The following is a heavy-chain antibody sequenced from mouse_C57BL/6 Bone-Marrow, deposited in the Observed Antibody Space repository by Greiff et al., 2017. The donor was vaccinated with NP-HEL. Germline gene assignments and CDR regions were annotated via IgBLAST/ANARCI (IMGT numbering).Heavy chain of an antibody. CDR3: ARDGRGFWFFDV. CDR2: INYDGSST. D-gene: IGHD3-1*01. V-gene: IGHV5-16*01. J-gene: IGHJ1*03. Sequence: EVMLVESEGGLVQPGSSMKLSCTASGFTFSDYYMAWVRQVPEKGLEWVANINYDGSSTYYLDSLKSRFIISRDNAKNILYLQMSSLKSEDTATYYCARDGRGFWFFDVWGTGTTVTVSS. CDR1: GFTFSDYY.